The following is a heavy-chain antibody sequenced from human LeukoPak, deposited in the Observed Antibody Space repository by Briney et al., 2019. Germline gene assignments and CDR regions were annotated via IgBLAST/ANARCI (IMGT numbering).Heavy chain of an antibody. CDR3: ARDGEEPGIYFDL. D-gene: IGHD3-10*01. J-gene: IGHJ4*02. CDR2: INQDGSQK. Sequence: SGGSLRLSCVPSGFMFSSHWMSWVRQAPGKGLEWVANINQDGSQKYYMDSVKGRFTISRDNAKSSLYLQMNSLRAEDTAVYYCARDGEEPGIYFDLWGQGTPVTVSS. V-gene: IGHV3-7*03. CDR1: GFMFSSHW.